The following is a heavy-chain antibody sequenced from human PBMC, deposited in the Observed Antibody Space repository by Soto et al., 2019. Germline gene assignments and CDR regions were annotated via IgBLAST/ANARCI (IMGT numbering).Heavy chain of an antibody. CDR2: FDPEDGET. D-gene: IGHD2-2*02. CDR3: ATVSGCSSTSCYTGILYYYYGMDA. Sequence: GASVKVSCKVSGYTLTELSMHWVRQAPGKGLEWMGGFDPEDGETIYAQKFQGRVTMTEDTSTDTAYMELSSLRSEDTAVYYCATVSGCSSTSCYTGILYYYYGMDAWGQGTTVTVSS. V-gene: IGHV1-24*01. CDR1: GYTLTELS. J-gene: IGHJ6*02.